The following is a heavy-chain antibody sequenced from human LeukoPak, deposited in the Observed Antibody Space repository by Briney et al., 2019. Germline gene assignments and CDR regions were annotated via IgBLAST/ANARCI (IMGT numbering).Heavy chain of an antibody. V-gene: IGHV1-2*02. Sequence: VASVKVSCKTSGYTFSDYYLHWVRQAPGQGLEWMGWINPSSGGTKYVQKFQGRVTMTRDTSISTGYMELSRLRSDDTAVYYCARPIRGSYVEDAFDMWGQGTMVIVSA. CDR2: INPSSGGT. D-gene: IGHD1-26*01. CDR1: GYTFSDYY. CDR3: ARPIRGSYVEDAFDM. J-gene: IGHJ3*02.